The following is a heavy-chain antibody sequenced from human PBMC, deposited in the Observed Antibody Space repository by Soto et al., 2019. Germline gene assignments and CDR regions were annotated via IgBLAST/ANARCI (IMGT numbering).Heavy chain of an antibody. CDR2: IYYSGST. D-gene: IGHD3-3*01. Sequence: SETLSLTCTVSGGSISSSSYYWGWIRQPPGKGLEWIGSIYYSGSTYYNPSLKSRVTISVDTSKNQFSLKLSSVTAADTAVYYCARYSLEWLYWFDPWGQGTLVTVSS. J-gene: IGHJ5*02. CDR1: GGSISSSSYY. CDR3: ARYSLEWLYWFDP. V-gene: IGHV4-39*01.